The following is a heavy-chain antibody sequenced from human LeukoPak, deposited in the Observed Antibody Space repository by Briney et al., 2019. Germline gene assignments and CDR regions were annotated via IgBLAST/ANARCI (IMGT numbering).Heavy chain of an antibody. D-gene: IGHD4-17*01. CDR3: EHRFVHGDFDY. J-gene: IGHJ4*02. CDR1: GFSLSTSGVG. V-gene: IGHV2-5*02. Sequence: SGPTLVNPTQTLTLTCTFSGFSLSTSGVGVGWIRQPPGQALERLVLNYWDDDKYYSPSLKSRLTISEGTSKSPVVHTMTYIDPVDTATYYCEHRFVHGDFDYWGQGTLVTVSS. CDR2: NYWDDDK.